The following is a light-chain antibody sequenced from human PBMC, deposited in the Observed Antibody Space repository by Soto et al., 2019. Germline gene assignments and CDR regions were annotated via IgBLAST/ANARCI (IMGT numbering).Light chain of an antibody. V-gene: IGKV1-5*01. CDR2: DAS. Sequence: DIQMTQSPSTLSASVGDRVTITCRASQSISRWWAWYQQKPGKAPKALIYDASTLRSGAPSRFSGSGSGTEVTLTISSLQPADFAAYYWQQYNPYSTSGQQTRLDIK. CDR3: QQYNPYST. J-gene: IGKJ5*01. CDR1: QSISRW.